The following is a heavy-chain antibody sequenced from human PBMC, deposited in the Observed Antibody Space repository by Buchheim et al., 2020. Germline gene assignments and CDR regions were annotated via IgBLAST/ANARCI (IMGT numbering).Heavy chain of an antibody. CDR3: AKGSPQAVQPDLDGLDV. V-gene: IGHV3-30*18. CDR1: KFTFRSYG. CDR2: ISSDGSNK. Sequence: QVQLVESGGGVVQPGRSLRLSCAASKFTFRSYGMHWVRQAPGKGLEWVAVISSDGSNKYYGDSVKGRFTISRDNSKNTIFLQMDSLTTEDTAVYFCAKGSPQAVQPDLDGLDVWGQGTT. J-gene: IGHJ6*02. D-gene: IGHD1-14*01.